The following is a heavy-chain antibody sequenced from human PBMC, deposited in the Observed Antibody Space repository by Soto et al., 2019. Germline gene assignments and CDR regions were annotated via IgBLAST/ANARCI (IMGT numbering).Heavy chain of an antibody. CDR1: GGTFSSYA. V-gene: IGHV1-69*12. CDR2: IITIFGPA. J-gene: IGHJ6*02. Sequence: QVQLVQSGAEVKKPGSSVKVSCKASGGTFSSYAISWVRQAPGQGLEWMGGIITIFGPADYAQKFQGRVTITADESTSTAYVELSSLRSEDTSVYYCAKNPANYYYGMDVWGQGTTVTVSS. CDR3: AKNPANYYYGMDV.